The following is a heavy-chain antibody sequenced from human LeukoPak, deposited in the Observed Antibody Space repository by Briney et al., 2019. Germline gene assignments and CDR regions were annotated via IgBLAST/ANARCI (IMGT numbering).Heavy chain of an antibody. D-gene: IGHD3-22*01. Sequence: GGSLRLSCAASGFTFSSYWMSWVRQAPGKGLEWVANIKQDGSEKYYVDSVKSRFTISRDNAKNSLYLQMNSLRAEDTAVYYCARKVTYYYDSSGYHLYYFDYWGQGTLVTVSS. J-gene: IGHJ4*02. V-gene: IGHV3-7*01. CDR2: IKQDGSEK. CDR1: GFTFSSYW. CDR3: ARKVTYYYDSSGYHLYYFDY.